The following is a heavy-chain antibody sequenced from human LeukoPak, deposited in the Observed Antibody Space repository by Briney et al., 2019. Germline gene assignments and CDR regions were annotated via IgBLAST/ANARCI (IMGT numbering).Heavy chain of an antibody. D-gene: IGHD3-22*01. CDR2: ISAYNGNT. J-gene: IGHJ4*02. Sequence: ASVKVSCKASGYTFTSYGISWVRQAPGQGLEWMGWISAYNGNTNYAQKLQGRVTMTTDTSTSTAYMELRSLRSDDTAVYYCARDGGYYYDSSGYYYDFDYWGQGTLVTVSS. CDR1: GYTFTSYG. V-gene: IGHV1-18*01. CDR3: ARDGGYYYDSSGYYYDFDY.